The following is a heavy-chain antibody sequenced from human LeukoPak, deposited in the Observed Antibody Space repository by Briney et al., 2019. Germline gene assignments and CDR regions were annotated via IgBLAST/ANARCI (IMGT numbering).Heavy chain of an antibody. V-gene: IGHV3-30*14. Sequence: PGRSLRLSCAASGFTFSSYAMHWVRQAPGKGLEWVAVISYDGSNKYYADSVKGRFTISRDNSKNTLYLQMNSLRAEDTAVYYCARDRGGAVAGRERAFDIWGQGTMVTVSS. CDR2: ISYDGSNK. CDR1: GFTFSSYA. CDR3: ARDRGGAVAGRERAFDI. J-gene: IGHJ3*02. D-gene: IGHD6-19*01.